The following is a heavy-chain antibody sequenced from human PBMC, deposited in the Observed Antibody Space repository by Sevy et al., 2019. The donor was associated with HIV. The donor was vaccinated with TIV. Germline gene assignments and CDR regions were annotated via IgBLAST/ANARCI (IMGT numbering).Heavy chain of an antibody. J-gene: IGHJ4*02. CDR1: GFTFSTYW. D-gene: IGHD5-18*01. CDR3: VREGVGGFSYSLDY. Sequence: GGSLRLSCAASGFTFSTYWMSWVRQAPGKGLEWVATMNQDGSEKYYVDSVKGRFTISRDNAQNSLYLQMNSLRAEDTAVYYGVREGVGGFSYSLDYWGQGTLVTVSS. V-gene: IGHV3-7*01. CDR2: MNQDGSEK.